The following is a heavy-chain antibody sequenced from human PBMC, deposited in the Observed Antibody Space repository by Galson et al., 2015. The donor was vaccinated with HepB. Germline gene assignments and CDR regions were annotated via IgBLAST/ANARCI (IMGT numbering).Heavy chain of an antibody. J-gene: IGHJ4*02. CDR1: GFSFSDFA. D-gene: IGHD6-13*01. CDR2: ISHDGKHQ. CDR3: VRLTLAGGFDY. V-gene: IGHV3-30*04. Sequence: SLRLSCAASGFSFSDFALHWVRQGPGKGPEWVALISHDGKHQYYADSVRGRFTISRDNSKNTLYLQMNSLRAEDTAVYYCVRLTLAGGFDYWSRGTLVTVSS.